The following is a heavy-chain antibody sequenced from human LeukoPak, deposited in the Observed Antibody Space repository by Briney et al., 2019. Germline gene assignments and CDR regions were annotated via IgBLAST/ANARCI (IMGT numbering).Heavy chain of an antibody. V-gene: IGHV3-30*02. Sequence: PGGSLRLSCAASGFTFSSYGMHWVRQAPGKGLEWVAFIRYDGSNKYYADSVKGRFTISRDNSKNTLYLQMNSLRAEDTAVYYCAKSWYQLSYNWFDPWGQGTLVTVSS. CDR1: GFTFSSYG. CDR3: AKSWYQLSYNWFDP. J-gene: IGHJ5*02. D-gene: IGHD2-2*01. CDR2: IRYDGSNK.